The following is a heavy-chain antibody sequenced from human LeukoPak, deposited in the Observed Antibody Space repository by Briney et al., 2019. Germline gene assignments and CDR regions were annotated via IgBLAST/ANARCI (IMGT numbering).Heavy chain of an antibody. CDR2: ISSSGSTI. CDR3: AGDDTNDY. CDR1: GFTFSSYE. Sequence: GGSLRLSCAASGFTFSSYEMNWVRQAPGKGLEWVSYISSSGSTIYYADSVKGRFTISRDNGKNTLYLQMNSLRAEDTAVYYCAGDDTNDYWGQGTLVTVSS. D-gene: IGHD3-22*01. J-gene: IGHJ4*02. V-gene: IGHV3-48*03.